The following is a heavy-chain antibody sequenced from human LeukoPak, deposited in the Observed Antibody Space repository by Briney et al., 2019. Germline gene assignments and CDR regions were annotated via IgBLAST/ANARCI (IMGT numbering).Heavy chain of an antibody. J-gene: IGHJ6*02. Sequence: GGSLRLSCAASGFTVSSNYMSWVRQAPGKGLEWVSVIYSGGSTYYADSVKGRFTISRDNSKNTLYLQMNSLRAEDTAVYYCAKGGSRITIFGVVLMDVWGQGTTVTVSS. V-gene: IGHV3-53*01. D-gene: IGHD3-3*01. CDR1: GFTVSSNY. CDR2: IYSGGST. CDR3: AKGGSRITIFGVVLMDV.